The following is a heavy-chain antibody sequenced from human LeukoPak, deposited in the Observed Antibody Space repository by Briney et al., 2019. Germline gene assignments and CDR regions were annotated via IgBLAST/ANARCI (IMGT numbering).Heavy chain of an antibody. CDR3: ASRPDQHLLYYFDY. V-gene: IGHV1-2*02. CDR1: GYTFTGYY. D-gene: IGHD2-15*01. J-gene: IGHJ4*02. Sequence: ASVKVSCKASGYTFTGYYMHWVRQAPGQGLEWMGWINPNSGGTKYAQKFQGRVTMTSEASISTAYMEPSSLRSDDTAVYYCASRPDQHLLYYFDYWGQGALVTVSS. CDR2: INPNSGGT.